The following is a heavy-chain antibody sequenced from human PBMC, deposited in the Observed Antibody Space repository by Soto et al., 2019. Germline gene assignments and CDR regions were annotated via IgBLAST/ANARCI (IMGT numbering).Heavy chain of an antibody. CDR1: GYTFTSYA. V-gene: IGHV1-3*01. CDR3: ARTGPGSYLLYGMDV. CDR2: INASNGNT. Sequence: GASVKVSCKASGYTFTSYAMHWVRQAPGQRLEWMGWINASNGNTKYSQKFQGWVTMTRDTSVSTAYMELSRLRSEDTAVYYCARTGPGSYLLYGMDVWGQGTTVTVSS. D-gene: IGHD3-10*01. J-gene: IGHJ6*02.